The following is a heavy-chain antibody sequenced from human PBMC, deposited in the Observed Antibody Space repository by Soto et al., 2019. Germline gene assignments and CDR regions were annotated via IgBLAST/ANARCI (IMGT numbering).Heavy chain of an antibody. CDR2: MNPNSGNT. Sequence: QVQLVQSGAEVKKPGASVKVSCKASGYTFTSYDINWVRLATGQGLEWMGWMNPNSGNTAYAQKFQGRVTMTRNTSLRTAYMEPSRLRAEDTAVYYCVRLKQDYAVAWGQGTLVTASS. D-gene: IGHD3-16*01. CDR3: VRLKQDYAVA. V-gene: IGHV1-8*01. J-gene: IGHJ4*02. CDR1: GYTFTSYD.